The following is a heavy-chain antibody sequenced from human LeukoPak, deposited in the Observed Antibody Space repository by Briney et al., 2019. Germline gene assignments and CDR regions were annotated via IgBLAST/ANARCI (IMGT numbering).Heavy chain of an antibody. V-gene: IGHV1-2*02. D-gene: IGHD6-6*01. Sequence: ASVKVSCKASGYTFTGYYMHWVRQAPGQGRARMGWSNPNSGGTNYAQKFQGRVTMTRDTSISTTYMELSRLRSDDTAVYYCARGSEYSSSHYWGQGTLVTVSS. CDR1: GYTFTGYY. J-gene: IGHJ4*02. CDR3: ARGSEYSSSHY. CDR2: SNPNSGGT.